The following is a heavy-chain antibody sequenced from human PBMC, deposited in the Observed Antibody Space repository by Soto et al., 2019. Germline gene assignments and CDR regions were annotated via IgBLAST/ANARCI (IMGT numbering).Heavy chain of an antibody. CDR2: IYYSGST. CDR3: ARLADYGGFY. CDR1: GASLSYNY. D-gene: IGHD4-17*01. V-gene: IGHV4-39*01. J-gene: IGHJ4*02. Sequence: SETLSLTCAVYGASLSYNYWVWIRQPPGKGLEWIGSIYYSGSTYYNPSLKSRVTISVDTSKNQFSLKLSSVTAADTAVYYCARLADYGGFYWGQGTLVTVSS.